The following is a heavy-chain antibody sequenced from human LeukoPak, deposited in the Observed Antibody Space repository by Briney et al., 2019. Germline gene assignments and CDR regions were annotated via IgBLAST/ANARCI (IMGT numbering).Heavy chain of an antibody. CDR1: GFTFSSYG. J-gene: IGHJ6*02. CDR3: ARFTMMANYYYGMDV. D-gene: IGHD3-22*01. CDR2: IWYDGSNK. Sequence: GRSLRLSCAASGFTFSSYGMHWVRQAPGKGLEWVAVIWYDGSNKYYADSVKGRFTFSRDNSRNTLYLQMNSLRAEDTAVYYCARFTMMANYYYGMDVWGQGTTVTVSS. V-gene: IGHV3-33*01.